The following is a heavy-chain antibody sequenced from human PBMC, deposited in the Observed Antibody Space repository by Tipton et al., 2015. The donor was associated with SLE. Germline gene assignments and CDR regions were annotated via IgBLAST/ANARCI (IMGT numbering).Heavy chain of an antibody. CDR3: ARDRNDYYDSSGQGSDAFDI. CDR1: GGSFSGYY. V-gene: IGHV4-34*01. D-gene: IGHD3-22*01. J-gene: IGHJ3*02. Sequence: TLSLTCAVYGGSFSGYYWSWIRQPPGKGLEWIGEINHSGSTNYNPSLKSRVTISVDTSKNQFSLKLSSVTAADTAVYYCARDRNDYYDSSGQGSDAFDIWGQGTMVTVSS. CDR2: INHSGST.